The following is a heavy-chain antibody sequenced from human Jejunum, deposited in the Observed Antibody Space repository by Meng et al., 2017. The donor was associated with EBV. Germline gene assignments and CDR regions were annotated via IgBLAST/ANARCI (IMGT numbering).Heavy chain of an antibody. V-gene: IGHV3-74*01. Sequence: QLAGARGGLVQPGASLRLSCAASGFTLSTYWMHWVRQAPGKGLVWVSRISSDGRSITYADSVKGRFTISRDNAKNTLYLQMNSLRVEDTAVYYCATGQGDSRYYFDSWSQGTLVTVSS. CDR2: ISSDGRSI. CDR1: GFTLSTYW. CDR3: ATGQGDSRYYFDS. J-gene: IGHJ4*02. D-gene: IGHD3-10*01.